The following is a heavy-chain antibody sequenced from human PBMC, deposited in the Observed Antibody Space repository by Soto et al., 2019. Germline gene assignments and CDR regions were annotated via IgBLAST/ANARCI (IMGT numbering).Heavy chain of an antibody. J-gene: IGHJ4*02. D-gene: IGHD3-9*01. CDR3: TKGAERTAQRFLDWVCGH. V-gene: IGHV4-4*02. Sequence: SETLSLTCAVSGASIRSNNRWSWVRQPPGKGLEWIGEIFHSGSTNYNPSLKTRLTISVDKSISTAYLQWNSLQASDTATYYCTKGAERTAQRFLDWVCGHWGQGTPVTVSS. CDR2: IFHSGST. CDR1: GASIRSNNR.